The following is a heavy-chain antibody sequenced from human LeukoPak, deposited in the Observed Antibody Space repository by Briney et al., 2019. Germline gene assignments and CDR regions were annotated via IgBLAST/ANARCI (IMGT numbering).Heavy chain of an antibody. V-gene: IGHV3-30*14. J-gene: IGHJ5*02. CDR2: ISYDGSNK. CDR3: ARDEGGFDP. Sequence: GGSLRLSCAASGFTFSRFAIHWVRQAPGKGLEWVAVISYDGSNKDYADSVKGRFTISRDNSMNTLYLQMNSLRAEDTAVYYCARDEGGFDPWGQGTLVTVSS. CDR1: GFTFSRFA.